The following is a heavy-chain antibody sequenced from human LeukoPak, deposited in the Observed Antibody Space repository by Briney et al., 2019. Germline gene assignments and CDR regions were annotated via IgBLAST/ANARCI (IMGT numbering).Heavy chain of an antibody. V-gene: IGHV3-43*01. CDR3: AKDSAYSWGAFDI. CDR2: IRWDGGST. CDR1: GFTFSSYW. Sequence: GGSRRLSCAASGFTFSSYWMHWVRQAPGKGLEWVSLIRWDGGSTYYADSVKGRFTISRDNSKNSLYLQMNSLRTEDTALYYCAKDSAYSWGAFDIWGQGTMVTVSS. D-gene: IGHD5-18*01. J-gene: IGHJ3*02.